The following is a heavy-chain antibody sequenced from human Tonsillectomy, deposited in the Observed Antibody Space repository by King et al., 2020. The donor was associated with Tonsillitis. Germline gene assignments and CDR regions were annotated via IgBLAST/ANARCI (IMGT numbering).Heavy chain of an antibody. D-gene: IGHD2-21*02. J-gene: IGHJ4*02. CDR3: ASPYCGGDCYDDYFDY. Sequence: VQLVESGGGVVQPGKSLRLSCTASGFPFSSFGMHWVRQAPGKGLEWVAVISYDGSDKYYADSVKGRFTISRDNSKNTLYLQLTSLRAEDTAVYYCASPYCGGDCYDDYFDYWGQGTLVTVSS. CDR2: ISYDGSDK. V-gene: IGHV3-30*03. CDR1: GFPFSSFG.